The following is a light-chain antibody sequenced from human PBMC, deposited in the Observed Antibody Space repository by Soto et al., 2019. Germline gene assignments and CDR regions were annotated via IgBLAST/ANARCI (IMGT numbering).Light chain of an antibody. CDR1: SSDVGGYNY. J-gene: IGLJ2*01. Sequence: QSALTQPASVSGSPGQSITISCTGTSSDVGGYNYVSWYQQHPGKAPKLVIYEVTKRPSGVSNRFSGSKSGNTASLTISGLQAEDETDYYCSSYTSTSHVVFGGGTKLTVL. V-gene: IGLV2-14*01. CDR3: SSYTSTSHVV. CDR2: EVT.